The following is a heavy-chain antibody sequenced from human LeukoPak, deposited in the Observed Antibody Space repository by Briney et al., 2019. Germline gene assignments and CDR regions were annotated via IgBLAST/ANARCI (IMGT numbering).Heavy chain of an antibody. CDR3: ARRGTWVLPDY. Sequence: GESLKISCKGSGYSFTNYWIGWVRQMPGKGLEWMGIIYADDSDTRYSPSFQGQVTISADKSISTAYLQWSSLKASDTAMYYCARRGTWVLPDYWGQGTLVTVSS. CDR2: IYADDSDT. V-gene: IGHV5-51*01. D-gene: IGHD4/OR15-4a*01. J-gene: IGHJ4*02. CDR1: GYSFTNYW.